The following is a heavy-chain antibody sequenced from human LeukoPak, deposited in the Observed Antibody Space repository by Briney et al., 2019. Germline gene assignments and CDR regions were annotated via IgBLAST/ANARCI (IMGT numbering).Heavy chain of an antibody. D-gene: IGHD5-24*01. J-gene: IGHJ4*02. CDR2: ISCSSSYI. CDR1: GFTFSSYS. Sequence: GGSLRLSCAASGFTFSSYSMNWVRQAPGKELEWVSSISCSSSYIYYADSVKGRFTISRDNAKNSLYLQMNSLRAEDTAVYYCARDSYNSPLWGQGTLVTVSP. CDR3: ARDSYNSPL. V-gene: IGHV3-21*01.